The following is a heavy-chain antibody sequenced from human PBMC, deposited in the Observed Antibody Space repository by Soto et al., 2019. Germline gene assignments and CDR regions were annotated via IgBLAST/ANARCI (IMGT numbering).Heavy chain of an antibody. Sequence: ASVKVSCKASGGTFSKNTISWVRQAPGQGREGMGGIMPIFGTANYAQKFQGRVTITADKSTSTAYMELSSLRSEDTAVYYCARAGGGRLRYFDWLLSYYYYGMDVWGQGTTVTVSS. V-gene: IGHV1-69*06. J-gene: IGHJ6*02. CDR2: IMPIFGTA. D-gene: IGHD3-9*01. CDR1: GGTFSKNT. CDR3: ARAGGGRLRYFDWLLSYYYYGMDV.